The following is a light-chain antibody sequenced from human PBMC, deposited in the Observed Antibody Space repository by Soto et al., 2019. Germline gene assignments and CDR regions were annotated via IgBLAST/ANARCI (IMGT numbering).Light chain of an antibody. CDR2: EVT. CDR3: GSKAGSNKHVV. J-gene: IGLJ2*01. V-gene: IGLV2-8*01. CDR1: SSDIGASNS. Sequence: QSALTQPPSASGSPGQSVTISCAGSSSDIGASNSVSWYQQHPGKAPKLLISEVTKRPSGVPDRFSGSKSGNTASLTVSGLKAEDEADYYCGSKAGSNKHVVFGGGTKLTVL.